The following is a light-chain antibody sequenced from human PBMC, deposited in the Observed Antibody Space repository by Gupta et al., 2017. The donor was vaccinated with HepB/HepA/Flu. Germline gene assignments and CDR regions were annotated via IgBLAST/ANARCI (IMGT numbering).Light chain of an antibody. Sequence: EIVLTQSPATLSLSPGERATLSCRASQSLNSYLAWFQQRPGQAPRLLIYDASNRATGSPAMFSGSGSGTDFTLTISSLEPEDFAVYYCQQRRDWPLTFGGGTKVEIK. V-gene: IGKV3-11*01. CDR1: QSLNSY. J-gene: IGKJ4*01. CDR3: QQRRDWPLT. CDR2: DAS.